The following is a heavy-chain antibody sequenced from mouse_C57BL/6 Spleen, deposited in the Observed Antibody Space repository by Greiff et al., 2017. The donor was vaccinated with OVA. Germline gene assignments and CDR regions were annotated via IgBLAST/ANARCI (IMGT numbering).Heavy chain of an antibody. Sequence: VQLQQSGAELVRPGASVKLSCKASGYTFTDYYINWVKQRPGQGLEWIARIYPGSGNTYYNEKFKGKATLTAEKSSSTAYMQLSSLTSEDSAVYFCAREGVIYDGYYYAMDYWGQGTSVTVSS. CDR2: IYPGSGNT. V-gene: IGHV1-76*01. D-gene: IGHD2-3*01. J-gene: IGHJ4*01. CDR1: GYTFTDYY. CDR3: AREGVIYDGYYYAMDY.